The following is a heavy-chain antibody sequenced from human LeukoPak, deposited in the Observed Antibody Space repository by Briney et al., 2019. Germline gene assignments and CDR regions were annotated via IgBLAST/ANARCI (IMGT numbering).Heavy chain of an antibody. Sequence: SETLSLTCTVSGGSVSSGSYYWSWIRQPPGKGLEWIGYIYYSGCTNYNPSLKSRVTISVDTSKNQFSLKLSSVTAADTAVYYCARGSGYSLVGGLVDYWGQGTLVTVSS. D-gene: IGHD5-18*01. CDR2: IYYSGCT. V-gene: IGHV4-61*01. CDR1: GGSVSSGSYY. J-gene: IGHJ4*02. CDR3: ARGSGYSLVGGLVDY.